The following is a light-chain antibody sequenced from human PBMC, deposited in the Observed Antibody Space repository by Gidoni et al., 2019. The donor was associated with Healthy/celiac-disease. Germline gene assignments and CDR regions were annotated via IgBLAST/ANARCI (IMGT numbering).Light chain of an antibody. CDR2: EVS. V-gene: IGLV2-14*01. CDR3: SSYTSSSTPV. Sequence: HSALTQPASVSGSPGRSITISCTGTIGDVGGYNYVLWYQQHPGKAPKLMIYEVSNRPSGVSNRFSGAKSGNTASLTISGLQAEDEADYYCSSYTSSSTPVFGTGTKVTVL. J-gene: IGLJ1*01. CDR1: IGDVGGYNY.